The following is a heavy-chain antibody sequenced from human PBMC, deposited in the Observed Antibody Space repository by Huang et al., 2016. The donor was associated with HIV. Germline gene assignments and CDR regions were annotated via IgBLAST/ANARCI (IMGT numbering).Heavy chain of an antibody. CDR3: AKVGGLIGLLHFFEY. CDR2: INHSGTT. Sequence: QVQLQQWGAGLLKPSDTLSLTCAVYGESFSGYYWSWIRQSPGKGLEWIGEINHSGTTNYNPALKSRITLSVDTSKNQFSLRLGSVTAADTAVYYCAKVGGLIGLLHFFEYWGQGTLVTVSS. V-gene: IGHV4-34*02. J-gene: IGHJ4*02. D-gene: IGHD2-15*01. CDR1: GESFSGYY.